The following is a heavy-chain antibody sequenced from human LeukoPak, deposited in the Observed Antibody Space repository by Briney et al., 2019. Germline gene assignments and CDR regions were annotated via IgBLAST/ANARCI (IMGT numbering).Heavy chain of an antibody. CDR3: AKEGPGDEDPFDY. V-gene: IGHV3-30*02. Sequence: PGGSLRLSCAASGFTFSSYGMHWVRQAPGKGLEWVAFIRYDGSNKYYADSVKGRFTISRDNSKNTLYLQMNSLRAEDTAVYYCAKEGPGDEDPFDYWGQGTLVTVSS. CDR1: GFTFSSYG. CDR2: IRYDGSNK. J-gene: IGHJ4*02. D-gene: IGHD2-21*02.